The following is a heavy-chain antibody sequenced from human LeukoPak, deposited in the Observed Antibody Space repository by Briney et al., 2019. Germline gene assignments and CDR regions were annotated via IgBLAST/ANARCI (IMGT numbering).Heavy chain of an antibody. CDR2: MQSTGNS. J-gene: IGHJ4*02. V-gene: IGHV4-59*01. Sequence: PSETLSLTCTVSAGSICTYHWNWIRKSPEKGLEWIGYMQSTGNSNYNPSFKSRVTISVDMSRNQIVLYLSSVTAADTAVYFCARDKQHSYGRYFDHWGQGILVTVSS. CDR1: AGSICTYH. CDR3: ARDKQHSYGRYFDH. D-gene: IGHD5-18*01.